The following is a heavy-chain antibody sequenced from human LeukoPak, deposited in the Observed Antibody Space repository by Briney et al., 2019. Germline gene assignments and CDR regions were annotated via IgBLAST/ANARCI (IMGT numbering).Heavy chain of an antibody. Sequence: PSETLSLTCAVYGGSFSGYYRSLIRQPPGKGLEWIGEINHSGSTNYNPSLRSRVTISVDTSKNQFSLKLSSVTAADTAVYFCASSSLRGSGIDYWGQGTLVTVSS. CDR3: ASSSLRGSGIDY. CDR2: INHSGST. V-gene: IGHV4-34*01. D-gene: IGHD3-10*01. J-gene: IGHJ4*02. CDR1: GGSFSGYY.